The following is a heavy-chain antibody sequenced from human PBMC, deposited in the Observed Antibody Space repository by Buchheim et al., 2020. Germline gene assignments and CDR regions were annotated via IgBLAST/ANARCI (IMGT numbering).Heavy chain of an antibody. CDR1: GFTFSSYA. CDR2: ISGSGDST. D-gene: IGHD6-19*01. Sequence: EVQLLESGGGLVQPGGSLRLSCAASGFTFSSYAMTWVRQAPGKGLEWVPVISGSGDSTYYADSVKGRFTISRDNSKNTLYLPMNSLRAEDTAVYYCAKDPDSSGWYLGYNWFDPWGQGTL. CDR3: AKDPDSSGWYLGYNWFDP. J-gene: IGHJ5*02. V-gene: IGHV3-23*01.